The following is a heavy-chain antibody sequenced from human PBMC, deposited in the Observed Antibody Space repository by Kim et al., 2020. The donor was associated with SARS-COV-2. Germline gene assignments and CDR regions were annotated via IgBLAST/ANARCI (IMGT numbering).Heavy chain of an antibody. J-gene: IGHJ6*02. V-gene: IGHV3-74*01. Sequence: GGSLRLSCAASGFTFSSYWMHWVRQAPGKGLVWVSGIKSDGSTTTYADSVKGRFTISRDNAKKTLFLQMNSLRAEDTAVYYCARAAYGMDVWGQGTTVTVSS. CDR2: IKSDGSTT. CDR3: ARAAYGMDV. CDR1: GFTFSSYW.